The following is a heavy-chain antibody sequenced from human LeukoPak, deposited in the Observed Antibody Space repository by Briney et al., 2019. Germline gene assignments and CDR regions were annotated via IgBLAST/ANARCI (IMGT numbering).Heavy chain of an antibody. D-gene: IGHD3-10*01. J-gene: IGHJ5*02. CDR1: GFTFSSYW. CDR2: IKQDGSEK. V-gene: IGHV3-7*01. CDR3: ARVTRGPAGWFDP. Sequence: GGSLSLSCAASGFTFSSYWMSWVRQAPGKGLEWVANIKQDGSEKYYVDSVKGRFTISRDNAKNSLYLQMNSLRAEDTAVYYCARVTRGPAGWFDPWGQGTLVTVSS.